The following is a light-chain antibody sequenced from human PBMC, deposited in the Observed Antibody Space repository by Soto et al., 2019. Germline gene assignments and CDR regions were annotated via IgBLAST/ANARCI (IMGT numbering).Light chain of an antibody. V-gene: IGLV2-23*02. J-gene: IGLJ1*01. CDR2: EVS. CDR3: CSYAGGLEV. Sequence: QSALTQPASVSGSPGQSISISCTGTSSDVGSYNLVSWYQQHPGKAPKLMTYEVSKRPSGVSNRFSGSKSGNTASLTISGLQAEDEADYYCCSYAGGLEVFGTGTKLTVL. CDR1: SSDVGSYNL.